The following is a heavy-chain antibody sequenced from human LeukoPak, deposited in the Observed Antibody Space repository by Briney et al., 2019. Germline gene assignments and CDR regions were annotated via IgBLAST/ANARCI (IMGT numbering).Heavy chain of an antibody. Sequence: ASETLSLTCTVSGGSISSYYWSWIRQPPGKGLEWIGYIYYSGSTNYNPSLKSRVTISVDTSKNQFSLKLSSVTAADTALYYCAKGLYYDILTGYLDYYGMDVWGQGTTVTVSS. CDR1: GGSISSYY. CDR2: IYYSGST. CDR3: AKGLYYDILTGYLDYYGMDV. D-gene: IGHD3-9*01. V-gene: IGHV4-59*01. J-gene: IGHJ6*02.